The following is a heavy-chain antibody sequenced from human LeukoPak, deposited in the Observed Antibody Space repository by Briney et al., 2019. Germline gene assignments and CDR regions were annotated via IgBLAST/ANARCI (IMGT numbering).Heavy chain of an antibody. CDR3: ARAPRYCSGGSCYAYYYGMDV. V-gene: IGHV4-59*01. CDR2: IYYSGST. Sequence: SETLSLTCTVSGGSISRYYWSWIRQPPGKGLEWIGYIYYSGSTNYNPSLKSRVTISVDTSKNQFSLKLSSVTAADTAVYYCARAPRYCSGGSCYAYYYGMDVWGQGTTVTVSS. J-gene: IGHJ6*02. D-gene: IGHD2-15*01. CDR1: GGSISRYY.